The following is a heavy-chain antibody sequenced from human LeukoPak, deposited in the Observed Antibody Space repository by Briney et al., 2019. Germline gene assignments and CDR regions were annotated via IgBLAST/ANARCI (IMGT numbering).Heavy chain of an antibody. CDR2: FDPEDGET. D-gene: IGHD3-9*01. Sequence: ASVKVSCKVSGYTLTELSMHWVRQAPGKGLEWMGGFDPEDGETIYAQKFQGRVTMTEDTSTDTAYMELSSLRSEDTAVYYCATAGYFDGPGAFDIWGQGTMVTVPS. CDR1: GYTLTELS. V-gene: IGHV1-24*01. CDR3: ATAGYFDGPGAFDI. J-gene: IGHJ3*02.